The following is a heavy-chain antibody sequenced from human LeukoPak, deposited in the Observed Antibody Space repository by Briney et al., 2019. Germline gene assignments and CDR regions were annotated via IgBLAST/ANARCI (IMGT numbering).Heavy chain of an antibody. Sequence: GSLRLSCAASGFTFSSYGMHWVRQAPGKGMEWVAVISYDGSNKYYADSVKGRFTISRDNSKNTLYLQMNSLRAEDTAVYYCAKSGSNYFDYWGQGTLVTVSS. V-gene: IGHV3-30*18. J-gene: IGHJ4*02. CDR3: AKSGSNYFDY. CDR2: ISYDGSNK. CDR1: GFTFSSYG. D-gene: IGHD1-26*01.